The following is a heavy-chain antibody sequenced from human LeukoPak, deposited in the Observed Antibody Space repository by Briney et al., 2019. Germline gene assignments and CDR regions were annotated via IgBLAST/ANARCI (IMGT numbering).Heavy chain of an antibody. CDR3: ARGVKYYDFWSGYPYYYYYYYMDV. Sequence: GGSLRLSCAASGFTFDDYGMSWVRQAPGKGLERVSGINWNGGSPAYADSVKGRFTISRDNAKNSLYLQMNSLRAEDTALYYCARGVKYYDFWSGYPYYYYYYYMDVWGKGTTVTVSS. CDR1: GFTFDDYG. V-gene: IGHV3-20*04. CDR2: INWNGGSP. D-gene: IGHD3-3*01. J-gene: IGHJ6*03.